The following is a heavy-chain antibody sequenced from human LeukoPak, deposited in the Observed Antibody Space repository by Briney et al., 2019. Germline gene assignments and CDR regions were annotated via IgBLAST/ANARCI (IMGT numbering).Heavy chain of an antibody. J-gene: IGHJ6*03. CDR1: GGSFSGYY. Sequence: SETLSLTCAVSGGSFSGYYWNWIRQSPGKGLEWIGEINHSGSTHYNPSLKSRVTISVDTSQKQFSLRLTSVTAADTAVYYCARAPVSTAYLHYYSMDVWGKGTTVTVSS. CDR2: INHSGST. CDR3: ARAPVSTAYLHYYSMDV. D-gene: IGHD3-16*01. V-gene: IGHV4-34*01.